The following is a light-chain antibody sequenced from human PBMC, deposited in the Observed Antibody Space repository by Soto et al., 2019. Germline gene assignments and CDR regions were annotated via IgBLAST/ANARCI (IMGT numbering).Light chain of an antibody. V-gene: IGLV2-14*01. CDR1: SSDVGGYNS. CDR3: SSYRSSSTPYYV. Sequence: QLVLTQPASVSGSPGQSITISCTGTSSDVGGYNSVSWYQQHPGKAPKLMIYEVTNRPSGVSNRFSGSKSGNTASLTISGLQAEDESDYYCSSYRSSSTPYYVFGTGTKLTVL. J-gene: IGLJ1*01. CDR2: EVT.